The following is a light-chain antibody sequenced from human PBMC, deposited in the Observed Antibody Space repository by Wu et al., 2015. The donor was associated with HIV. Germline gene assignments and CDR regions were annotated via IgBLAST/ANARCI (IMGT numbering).Light chain of an antibody. V-gene: IGKV3-11*01. CDR2: DAS. J-gene: IGKJ1*01. CDR3: QKYNTAPWT. Sequence: EIVLTQSPATLSLSPGERATLSCRASESVSSCLAWYQQKPGQAPRLLIYDASNRATGISARFSGSGSGTDFTLTISSLEPEDFAIYYCQKYNTAPWTFGQGTKVEMK. CDR1: ESVSSC.